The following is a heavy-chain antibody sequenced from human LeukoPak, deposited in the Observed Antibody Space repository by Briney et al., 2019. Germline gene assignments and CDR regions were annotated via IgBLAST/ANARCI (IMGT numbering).Heavy chain of an antibody. Sequence: AGGSLRLSCAASGFTFSSYGMHWVRQAPGKGLEWVAVISYDGSNKYYADSVKGRFTISRDNSKNTLYLQMNSLRAEDTAVYYCATVLRYFDWLSRLRLFDYWGQGTLVTVSS. CDR3: ATVLRYFDWLSRLRLFDY. CDR1: GFTFSSYG. J-gene: IGHJ4*02. V-gene: IGHV3-30*03. CDR2: ISYDGSNK. D-gene: IGHD3-9*01.